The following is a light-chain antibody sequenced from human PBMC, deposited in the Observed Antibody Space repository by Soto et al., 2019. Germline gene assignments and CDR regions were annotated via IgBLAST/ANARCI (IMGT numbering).Light chain of an antibody. CDR3: QQYGVTPPNT. CDR1: QSVSNNY. J-gene: IGKJ4*01. CDR2: GAS. Sequence: EIVLTQSPGTLSLSPGERATLSCRASQSVSNNYLAWYQQKPGQAPRLLIYGASNRATGIPDRFSGSGSGTDFTLTISRLEPEDFAVYYCQQYGVTPPNTFGGGTKVDI. V-gene: IGKV3-20*01.